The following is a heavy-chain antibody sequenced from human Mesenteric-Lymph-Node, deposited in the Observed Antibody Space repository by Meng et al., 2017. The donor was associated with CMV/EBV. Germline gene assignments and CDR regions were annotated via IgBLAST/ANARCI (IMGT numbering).Heavy chain of an antibody. Sequence: LSLTCAASGFTFSDCYMSWIRQAPGKGLEWVSGISWNSGSIGYADSVKGRFTISRDNAKNYLYLQMNSLRAEDTALYYCAKDIGYSSSWFDAFDIWGQETMVTVSS. CDR2: ISWNSGSI. D-gene: IGHD6-13*01. CDR3: AKDIGYSSSWFDAFDI. CDR1: GFTFSDCY. J-gene: IGHJ3*02. V-gene: IGHV3-9*01.